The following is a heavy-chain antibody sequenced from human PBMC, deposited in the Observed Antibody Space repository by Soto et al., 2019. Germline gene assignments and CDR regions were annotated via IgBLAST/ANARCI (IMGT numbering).Heavy chain of an antibody. D-gene: IGHD4-17*01. Sequence: EVQLVESGGGLVKPGGSLRLSCAASGFTFSNAWMSWVRQAPGKGLEWVGRIKSKTDGGTTDYAAPVKGRFTISRDDSKNTLYLQMNSLKTEDTAVYYCTTNYGDYGRYYYYGMDVWGQGTTVTVSS. CDR3: TTNYGDYGRYYYYGMDV. V-gene: IGHV3-15*01. CDR1: GFTFSNAW. CDR2: IKSKTDGGTT. J-gene: IGHJ6*02.